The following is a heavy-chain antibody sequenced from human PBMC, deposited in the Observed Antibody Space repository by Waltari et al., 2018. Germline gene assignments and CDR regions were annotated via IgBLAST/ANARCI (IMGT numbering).Heavy chain of an antibody. CDR3: ARVLTGALNWFDP. J-gene: IGHJ5*02. V-gene: IGHV1-69*14. Sequence: QVQLVQSGAEVKKPGSSVKVSCKASGGTFSSYAISWVRQAPGQGLEWMGGIIPIFGTANYAQKCQGRGTITADKSTSTAYMELSSLRSEDTAVYYCARVLTGALNWFDPWGQGTLVTVSS. CDR2: IIPIFGTA. D-gene: IGHD7-27*01. CDR1: GGTFSSYA.